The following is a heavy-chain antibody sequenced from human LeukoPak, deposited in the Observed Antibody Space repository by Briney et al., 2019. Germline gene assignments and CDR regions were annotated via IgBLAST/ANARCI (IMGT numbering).Heavy chain of an antibody. CDR2: SFHSGSS. V-gene: IGHV4-38-2*01. D-gene: IGHD6-6*01. J-gene: IGHJ5*02. CDR3: ASRTHSSSSGFDP. CDR1: GYSISSGYY. Sequence: SETLSLTCAVSGYSISSGYYWGWIRQPPGKGLEWIGRSFHSGSSYYNPSLKSRVTISVHTSKNQFPLKLHSVTAADTAVYYCASRTHSSSSGFDPWPQGPLVTVSS.